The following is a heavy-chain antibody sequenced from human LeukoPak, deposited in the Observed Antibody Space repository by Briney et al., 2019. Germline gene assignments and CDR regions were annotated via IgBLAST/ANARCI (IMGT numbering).Heavy chain of an antibody. V-gene: IGHV3-23*01. J-gene: IGHJ4*02. D-gene: IGHD1-26*01. CDR2: ISGSGGST. CDR1: GFTFSSYA. CDR3: ARSLGGAYDY. Sequence: PGGSLRLSCAASGFTFSSYAMSWVRQAPGKGLEWVSAISGSGGSTYYADSVKGRFTISRDNAKNTLYLQMDSLRAEDTAVYYCARSLGGAYDYWGQGTLVTVSS.